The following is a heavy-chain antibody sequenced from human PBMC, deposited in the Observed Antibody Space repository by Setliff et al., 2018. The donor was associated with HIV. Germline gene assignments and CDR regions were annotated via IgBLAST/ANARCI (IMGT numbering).Heavy chain of an antibody. CDR3: ARDHCSSSGCYEYSYYGMDV. Sequence: SVKVSCKASGGTFSSYSITWVRQAPGQGLEWVGGIIPIFGTTNYAQNFQGRVTSSADESTSTAYMELSSLRSEDTAVYYCARDHCSSSGCYEYSYYGMDVWGQGPTVTVSS. CDR2: IIPIFGTT. CDR1: GGTFSSYS. V-gene: IGHV1-69*13. J-gene: IGHJ6*02. D-gene: IGHD2-2*01.